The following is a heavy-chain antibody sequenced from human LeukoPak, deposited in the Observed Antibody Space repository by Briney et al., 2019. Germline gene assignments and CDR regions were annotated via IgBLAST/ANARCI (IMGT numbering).Heavy chain of an antibody. J-gene: IGHJ6*02. Sequence: GGSLKLSCAASGFTFSGSAMHWVRQASGKGLEWVGRIRSKANSYATAYAASVKGRFTISRDDSTNTAYLQMNSLKAEDTAVYYCTRHGYDRSGYPYGMDVWGQGTTVTVSS. CDR1: GFTFSGSA. D-gene: IGHD5-12*01. CDR2: IRSKANSYAT. CDR3: TRHGYDRSGYPYGMDV. V-gene: IGHV3-73*01.